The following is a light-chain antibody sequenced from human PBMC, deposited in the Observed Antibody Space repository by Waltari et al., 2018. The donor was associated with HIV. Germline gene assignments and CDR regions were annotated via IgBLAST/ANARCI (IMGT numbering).Light chain of an antibody. J-gene: IGLJ3*02. CDR1: NLGDKY. V-gene: IGLV3-1*01. CDR2: QDS. Sequence: SYELTQPPSVSVSPGQTASITCSGDNLGDKYACWYQQKPGQSPVLVIYQDSKRPSGIPEGFSGSNSGNTATLTISGTHAMDEADYYCQAWDSSAVWVFGGGTKLTVL. CDR3: QAWDSSAVWV.